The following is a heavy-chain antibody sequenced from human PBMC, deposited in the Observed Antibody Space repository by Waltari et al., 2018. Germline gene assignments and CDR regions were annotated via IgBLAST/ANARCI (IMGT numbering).Heavy chain of an antibody. CDR2: IHYTGRT. D-gene: IGHD3-10*01. J-gene: IGHJ6*02. CDR1: GGSINSPH. CDR3: AREGFGSDYYYGMDV. Sequence: QMQLQESGPGLVTPSETLSLNCPVSGGSINSPHWSWIRQSPGKGLEWIGYIHYTGRTTYNPSLASRVTISVDTSKNLFSLNLNSISAADTAVYYCAREGFGSDYYYGMDVWGQGTTVTVSS. V-gene: IGHV4-59*11.